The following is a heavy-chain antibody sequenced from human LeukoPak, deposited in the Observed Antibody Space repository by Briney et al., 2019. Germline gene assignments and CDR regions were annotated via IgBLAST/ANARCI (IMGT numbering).Heavy chain of an antibody. CDR1: GGSISSGDYY. D-gene: IGHD1/OR15-1a*01. CDR3: ARRADWYRSWNSYYMDV. V-gene: IGHV4-39*07. J-gene: IGHJ6*03. CDR2: INHSGST. Sequence: SETLSLTCTVSGGSISSGDYYWSWIRQPPGKGLEWIGEINHSGSTNYNPSLKSRVTISVDTSKNQFSLKLSSVTAADTAVYYCARRADWYRSWNSYYMDVWGKGTTVTVSS.